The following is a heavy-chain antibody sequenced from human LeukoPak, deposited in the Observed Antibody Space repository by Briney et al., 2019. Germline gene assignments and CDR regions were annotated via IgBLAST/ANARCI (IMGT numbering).Heavy chain of an antibody. CDR3: ARDTGVVIGYFQH. V-gene: IGHV4-59*01. D-gene: IGHD2-15*01. CDR2: IYYSGST. Sequence: SETLSLTCTVSGGSISTYYWSWIRQPPGKGLEWIGYIYYSGSTSYNPSLKSRITISVDTFKNQFSLKLSSVTAADTAVYYCARDTGVVIGYFQHWGQGTLVTVSS. J-gene: IGHJ1*01. CDR1: GGSISTYY.